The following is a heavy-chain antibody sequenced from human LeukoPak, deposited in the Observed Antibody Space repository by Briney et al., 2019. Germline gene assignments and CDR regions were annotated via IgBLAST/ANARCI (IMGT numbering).Heavy chain of an antibody. V-gene: IGHV3-30*02. CDR2: IWYDGSNK. J-gene: IGHJ6*02. Sequence: PGGSLRLSCAASGFTFSSYGMHWVRQAPGKGLEWVAVIWYDGSNKYYADSVKGRFTISRDNSKNTLYLQMNSLRAEDTAVYYCAKLDTTRISPYGMDVWGQGTTVTVSS. CDR3: AKLDTTRISPYGMDV. CDR1: GFTFSSYG. D-gene: IGHD1-26*01.